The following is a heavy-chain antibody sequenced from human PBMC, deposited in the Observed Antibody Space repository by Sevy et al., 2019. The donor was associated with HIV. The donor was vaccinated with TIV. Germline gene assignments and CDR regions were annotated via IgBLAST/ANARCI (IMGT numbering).Heavy chain of an antibody. CDR3: ARAYCSGGSCYSLAY. D-gene: IGHD2-15*01. CDR2: ISPHNGDT. J-gene: IGHJ4*02. CDR1: GYTFSTYR. V-gene: IGHV1-18*01. Sequence: ASVKVSCKVSGYTFSTYRIMWVRQARGQGLVWMGWISPHNGDTNYAQKFQGRVTMITDTSTTTAHMELGSLRSDDTAVYYCARAYCSGGSCYSLAYWGQGTQVTVSS.